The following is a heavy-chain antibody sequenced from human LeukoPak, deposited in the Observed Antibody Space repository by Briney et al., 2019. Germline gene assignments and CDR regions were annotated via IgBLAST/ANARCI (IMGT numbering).Heavy chain of an antibody. CDR1: GDTFTGYY. D-gene: IGHD6-6*01. CDR3: AIVPKTGMPAIT. J-gene: IGHJ5*02. Sequence: SVKVSCKASGDTFTGYYMHWVRQAPGQGLEWMGMIIPLLTRPKYAKKFQGRVTITADESADTAYMEVSRLTSEDTAVFFCAIVPKTGMPAITWGPGTLVSVSS. V-gene: IGHV1-69*13. CDR2: IIPLLTRP.